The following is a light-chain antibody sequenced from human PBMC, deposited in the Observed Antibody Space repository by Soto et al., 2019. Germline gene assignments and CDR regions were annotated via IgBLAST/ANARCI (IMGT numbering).Light chain of an antibody. J-gene: IGKJ3*01. V-gene: IGKV2-30*02. CDR1: QSLIHSDGNTY. CDR2: QVS. CDR3: MKGRKWQYT. Sequence: DVVVTQSPLSLPVTLGQPASISCRSSQSLIHSDGNTYLHWFQQRPGQSPRRLIYQVSTLDSGVPDRFSGSGSGTDFTLEISRVEAEDVGVYYCMKGRKWQYTFGHGTTVDIK.